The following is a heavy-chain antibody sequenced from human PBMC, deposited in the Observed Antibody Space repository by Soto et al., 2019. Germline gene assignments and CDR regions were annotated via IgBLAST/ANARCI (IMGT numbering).Heavy chain of an antibody. V-gene: IGHV3-7*04. D-gene: IGHD6-19*01. Sequence: EVQLVESGGALVQPGGSLRLSCTASGFTFNAYWMNWVRQAPGKGLEWVANITKDGSEKYYLDSVKGRFTISRDNAKNSLYLQMSSLRDEDTAVYYCAGGAGWLIDYWGQGTLVTVS. CDR3: AGGAGWLIDY. J-gene: IGHJ4*02. CDR2: ITKDGSEK. CDR1: GFTFNAYW.